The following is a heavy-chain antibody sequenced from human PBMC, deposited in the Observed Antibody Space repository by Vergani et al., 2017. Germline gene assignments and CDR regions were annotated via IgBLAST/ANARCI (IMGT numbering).Heavy chain of an antibody. CDR1: GFTFSSYA. Sequence: EVQLLESGGGLVQPGGSLRLSCAASGFTFSSYAMSWVRQAPGKGLEWVGRIRSKANSYATAYAASVKGRFTISRDDSKNTAYLQMNSLKTEDTAVYYCTRHVDPYGSGEKIYYYYGMDVWGQGTTVTVSS. D-gene: IGHD3-10*01. CDR2: IRSKANSYAT. V-gene: IGHV3-73*01. J-gene: IGHJ6*02. CDR3: TRHVDPYGSGEKIYYYYGMDV.